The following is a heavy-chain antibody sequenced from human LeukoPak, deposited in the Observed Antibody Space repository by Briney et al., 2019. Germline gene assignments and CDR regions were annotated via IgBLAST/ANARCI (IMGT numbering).Heavy chain of an antibody. Sequence: PSETLSLTCTVSGGSISSYYWSWIRQPPGKGLEWIGYIYYSGSTNYNPSLKSRVTISAGTSKNQFSLKLSSVTAADTAVYYCARQHCSSTSCYLHYWGQGALVTVSS. V-gene: IGHV4-59*08. CDR3: ARQHCSSTSCYLHY. CDR2: IYYSGST. CDR1: GGSISSYY. J-gene: IGHJ4*02. D-gene: IGHD2-2*01.